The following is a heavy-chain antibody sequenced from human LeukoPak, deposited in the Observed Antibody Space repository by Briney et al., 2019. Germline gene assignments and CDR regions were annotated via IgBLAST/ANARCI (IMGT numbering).Heavy chain of an antibody. D-gene: IGHD6-13*01. CDR1: GGSISSGDYY. J-gene: IGHJ4*02. CDR2: IYYSGST. Sequence: PSQTLSLTCTVSGGSISSGDYYWSWIRQPPGKGLEWIGYIYYSGSTYYNPSLKSRVTISVDTSKNQFSLKLSFVTAADTAVYYCAREMYINSWLDYWGQGTLVTVSS. CDR3: AREMYINSWLDY. V-gene: IGHV4-30-4*01.